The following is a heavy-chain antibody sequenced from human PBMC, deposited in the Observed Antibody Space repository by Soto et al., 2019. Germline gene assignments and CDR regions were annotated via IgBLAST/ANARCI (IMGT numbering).Heavy chain of an antibody. V-gene: IGHV1-18*01. CDR2: ISAYNGNT. J-gene: IGHJ5*02. D-gene: IGHD3-22*01. CDR3: ARALALAYYYDSSGYLNWFDP. CDR1: GYTFSNYG. Sequence: ASVKVSCKTSGYTFSNYGISWMRQVPGQGLEWMGWISAYNGNTNYAQKLQGRVTMTTDTSTSTAYMELRSLRSDDTAVYYCARALALAYYYDSSGYLNWFDPWGQGTLVTVSS.